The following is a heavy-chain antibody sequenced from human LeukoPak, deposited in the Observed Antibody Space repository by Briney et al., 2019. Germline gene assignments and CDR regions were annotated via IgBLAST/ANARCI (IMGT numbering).Heavy chain of an antibody. CDR2: IKQDESEK. V-gene: IGHV3-7*03. CDR3: AKDPPRWRSWRAFDI. J-gene: IGHJ3*02. Sequence: GGSLRLSCAASGFTFSSYWMTRVRQAPGKGLEWVANIKQDESEKYYVDSVKGRFTISRDNSKNTLYLQMNSLRAEDTAVYYCAKDPPRWRSWRAFDIWGQGTMVTVSS. D-gene: IGHD2-21*01. CDR1: GFTFSSYW.